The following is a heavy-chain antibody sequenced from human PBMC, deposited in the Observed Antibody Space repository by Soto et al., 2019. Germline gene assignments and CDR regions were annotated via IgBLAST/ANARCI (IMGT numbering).Heavy chain of an antibody. CDR2: INAGNGDT. J-gene: IGHJ4*02. D-gene: IGHD5-12*01. V-gene: IGHV1-3*01. CDR3: ARAISGYVT. CDR1: GINYNTYA. Sequence: QVQLVQSGAEMKKPGASVKLSCKTSGINYNTYAIHWVRQAPGQGLEWMGWINAGNGDTRYSQNFQGRVTLTRDTSASTGYMDLDSLKSEDTGVYYCARAISGYVTWGKGTLVTVSS.